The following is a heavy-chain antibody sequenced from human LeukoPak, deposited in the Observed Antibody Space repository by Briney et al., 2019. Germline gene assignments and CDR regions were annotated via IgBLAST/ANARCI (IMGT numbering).Heavy chain of an antibody. CDR3: ARYNAFDI. CDR2: ISSSGSTI. Sequence: GGSLRLSCAASGFTFSSYEMNWVRQAPRKGLEWVSYISSSGSTIYYADSVKGRFTITRDNAKDSLYLQMNSLRAEDTAVYYCARYNAFDIWGQGTMVTVSS. V-gene: IGHV3-48*03. CDR1: GFTFSSYE. J-gene: IGHJ3*02. D-gene: IGHD1-14*01.